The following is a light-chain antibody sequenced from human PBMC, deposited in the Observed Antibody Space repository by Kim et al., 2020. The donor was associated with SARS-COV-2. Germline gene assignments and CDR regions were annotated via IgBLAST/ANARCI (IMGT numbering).Light chain of an antibody. Sequence: PGQRVTISCSGSSSNCGAGSAVHWYQHLPGTTPRLLIYGDNNRPSGVPDRFSGSKSGTSASLAITGLQPEDEADYYCQSYDNSLTVFGGGTQLTVL. CDR3: QSYDNSLTV. CDR1: SSNCGAGSA. V-gene: IGLV1-40*01. CDR2: GDN. J-gene: IGLJ2*01.